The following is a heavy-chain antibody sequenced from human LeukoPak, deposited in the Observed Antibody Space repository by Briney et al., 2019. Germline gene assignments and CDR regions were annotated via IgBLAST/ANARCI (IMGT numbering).Heavy chain of an antibody. J-gene: IGHJ4*02. V-gene: IGHV1-46*01. CDR2: INPSGGIT. D-gene: IGHD3-22*01. Sequence: ASVKVSCKASGYTFTNYYIYWVRQAPGQGLEWMGIINPSGGITSYAQKFQGRVTMTRDTSTSTVYMELSSLRSDDTAVYYCARDRGYYYDSSGPKDYWGQGTLVAVSS. CDR3: ARDRGYYYDSSGPKDY. CDR1: GYTFTNYY.